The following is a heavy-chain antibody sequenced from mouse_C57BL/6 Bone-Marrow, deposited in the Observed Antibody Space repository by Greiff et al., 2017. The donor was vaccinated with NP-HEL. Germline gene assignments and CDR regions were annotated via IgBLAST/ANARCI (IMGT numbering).Heavy chain of an antibody. J-gene: IGHJ3*01. D-gene: IGHD2-1*01. CDR1: GYTFTDYE. CDR3: TRLPYGNYPS. CDR2: IDPETGGT. Sequence: QVHVKQSGAELVRPGASVTLSCKASGYTFTDYEMHWVKQTPVHGLEWIGAIDPETGGTAYNQKFKGKAILTADKSSSTAYMELRSLTSEDSAVYYCTRLPYGNYPSWGQGTLVTVSA. V-gene: IGHV1-15*01.